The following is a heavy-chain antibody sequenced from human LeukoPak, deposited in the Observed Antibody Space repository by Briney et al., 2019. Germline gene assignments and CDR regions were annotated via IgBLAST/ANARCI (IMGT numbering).Heavy chain of an antibody. CDR3: ARGGAARLHFQN. CDR2: IYHSGST. V-gene: IGHV4-59*01. J-gene: IGHJ1*01. D-gene: IGHD6-6*01. Sequence: SETLSLTCTVPGGSISTYYWNWVRQPPGKGLEWIGYIYHSGSTNYNPSLQSRVTISVDTSKNQFSLNLNSVTAADTAVYYCARGGAARLHFQNWGQGTLVTVSS. CDR1: GGSISTYY.